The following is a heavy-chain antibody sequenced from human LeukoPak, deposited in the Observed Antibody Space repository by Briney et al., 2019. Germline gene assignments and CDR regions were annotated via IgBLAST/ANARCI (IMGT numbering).Heavy chain of an antibody. J-gene: IGHJ3*02. CDR1: GYTFTGYY. CDR2: INPNSSGT. CDR3: ARTFYDISLAFDI. Sequence: ASVKVSCKASGYTFTGYYIHWVRQAPGQGLEWMGWINPNSSGTNYAQNFQGSVTMTRDTSISTAYMELSRLRSDDTAVYYCARTFYDISLAFDIWGQGTMVTVSS. V-gene: IGHV1-2*02. D-gene: IGHD3-22*01.